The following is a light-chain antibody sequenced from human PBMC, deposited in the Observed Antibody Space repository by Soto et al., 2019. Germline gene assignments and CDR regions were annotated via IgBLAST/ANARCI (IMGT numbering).Light chain of an antibody. Sequence: EIVLTQSPATLSLSPGERATLSCRASQSVSSFLAGYQQKPGQAPRLLIDKTSKRANGIPGRFTGSGSGADFTLTISRLEPEDFAVYYCQQRASWPLTFGGGTKVEIK. CDR3: QQRASWPLT. CDR2: KTS. CDR1: QSVSSF. J-gene: IGKJ4*01. V-gene: IGKV3-11*01.